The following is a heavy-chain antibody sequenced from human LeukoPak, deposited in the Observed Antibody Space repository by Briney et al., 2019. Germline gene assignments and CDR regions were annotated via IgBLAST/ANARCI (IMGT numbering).Heavy chain of an antibody. J-gene: IGHJ4*02. V-gene: IGHV1-18*01. D-gene: IGHD1-26*01. CDR1: GYTFTSYD. CDR2: ISAYNGNT. Sequence: ASVKVSCKASGYTFTSYDINWVRQATGQGLEWMGWISAYNGNTNYAQKLQGRVTMTTDTSTGTAYMELRSLRSDDTAVYYCARSGRGTYYYFDYWGQGTLVTVSS. CDR3: ARSGRGTYYYFDY.